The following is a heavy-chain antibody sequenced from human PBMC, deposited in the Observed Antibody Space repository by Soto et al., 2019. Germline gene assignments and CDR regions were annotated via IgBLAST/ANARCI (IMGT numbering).Heavy chain of an antibody. CDR2: INHSGST. CDR3: ASQSLYYYDSSGSFDY. J-gene: IGHJ4*02. CDR1: GGSFSGYY. D-gene: IGHD3-22*01. Sequence: SETLSLTCAVYGGSFSGYYWSWIRQPPGKGLEWIGEINHSGSTNYNPSLKSRVTISVDTSKNQFSLKLSSVTAADTAVYYCASQSLYYYDSSGSFDYWGQGTLVTVS. V-gene: IGHV4-34*01.